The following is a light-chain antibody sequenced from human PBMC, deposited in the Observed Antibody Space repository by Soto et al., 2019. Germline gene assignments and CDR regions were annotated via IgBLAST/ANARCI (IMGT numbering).Light chain of an antibody. Sequence: QSALTQPPSASGTPGQRVTISCSGSSSNIGSNYVYWYQQLPGTAPKLLIYRNNQRPSGVPDRFSGSKSGTSASLAISGLRSEDDVDYYCAEWDDNLIVPYVFGTGTNVTVL. V-gene: IGLV1-47*01. J-gene: IGLJ1*01. CDR1: SSNIGSNY. CDR3: AEWDDNLIVPYV. CDR2: RNN.